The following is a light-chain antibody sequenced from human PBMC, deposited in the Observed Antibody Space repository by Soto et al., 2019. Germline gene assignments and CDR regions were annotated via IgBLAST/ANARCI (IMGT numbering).Light chain of an antibody. CDR3: SAYTSSDPPYV. Sequence: QSALTQPASVSGSTGQSITISCTGTSSDVGGYNYVAWYQQHPDKAPKLLIYVVSHRPSGVSNRFAGSKSVTTASLTISGLQAEVDAEYYRSAYTSSDPPYVFGTGTKVTVI. V-gene: IGLV2-14*01. CDR2: VVS. CDR1: SSDVGGYNY. J-gene: IGLJ1*01.